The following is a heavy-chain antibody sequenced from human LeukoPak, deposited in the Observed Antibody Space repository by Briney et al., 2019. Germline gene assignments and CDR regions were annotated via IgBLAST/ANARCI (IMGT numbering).Heavy chain of an antibody. CDR1: GFTFSDYY. CDR3: AREGLYCSGGSCRIKAFDY. D-gene: IGHD2-15*01. Sequence: GGSLRLSCAASGFTFSDYYMSWIRQAPGKGLEWVSYVSSSSSYTNYADSVKGRFTISRDNAKNSLYLQMNSLRAEDTAVYYCAREGLYCSGGSCRIKAFDYWGQGTLVTVSS. J-gene: IGHJ4*02. V-gene: IGHV3-11*06. CDR2: VSSSSSYT.